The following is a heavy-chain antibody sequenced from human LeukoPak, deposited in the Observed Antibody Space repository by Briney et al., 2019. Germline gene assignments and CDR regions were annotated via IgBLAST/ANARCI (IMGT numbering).Heavy chain of an antibody. CDR1: SGSINKYY. V-gene: IGHV4-59*01. Sequence: SETLSLTCTVSSGSINKYYWNWIRQPPGKGLEWIGYIFYSGSTNYNPSLNSRVTISVDTSKNQFSLKLSSVTAADTAVYYCARDYYDSSGFSYFDSWGRGTLVTVSS. D-gene: IGHD3-22*01. CDR3: ARDYYDSSGFSYFDS. J-gene: IGHJ4*02. CDR2: IFYSGST.